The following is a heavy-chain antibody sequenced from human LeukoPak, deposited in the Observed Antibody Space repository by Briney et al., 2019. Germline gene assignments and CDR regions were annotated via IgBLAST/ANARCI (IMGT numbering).Heavy chain of an antibody. V-gene: IGHV3-30*14. CDR3: AKEWEHFSSGRPLDH. CDR2: ISYDGALT. Sequence: GGSLTLSCAASGFTFSNYAMHWVRQAPGKGLEWVAVISYDGALTYYADSVKGRFTISRDNSQNTLYVQMTSLRGEDTAIYYCAKEWEHFSSGRPLDHWGQETLVTVSS. CDR1: GFTFSNYA. D-gene: IGHD6-19*01. J-gene: IGHJ4*02.